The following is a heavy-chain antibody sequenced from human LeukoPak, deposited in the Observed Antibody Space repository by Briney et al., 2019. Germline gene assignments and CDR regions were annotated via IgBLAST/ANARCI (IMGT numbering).Heavy chain of an antibody. V-gene: IGHV1-24*01. CDR1: GYTLTELS. D-gene: IGHD3-22*01. Sequence: ASVKVSCKVSGYTLTELSMHWVRQAPGKGLGWMGGFDPEDGETIYAQKFQGRVTMTEDTSTDTAYMELSSLRSEDTAVYYCATEPRDDYDSNLYGMDVWGQGTTVTVSS. J-gene: IGHJ6*02. CDR3: ATEPRDDYDSNLYGMDV. CDR2: FDPEDGET.